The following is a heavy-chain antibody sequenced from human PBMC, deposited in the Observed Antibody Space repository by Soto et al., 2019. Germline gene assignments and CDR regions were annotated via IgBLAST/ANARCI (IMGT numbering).Heavy chain of an antibody. J-gene: IGHJ6*02. CDR2: IYPGDSDT. D-gene: IGHD6-19*01. V-gene: IGHV5-51*01. CDR3: ARQGSGWGDYYYGMDV. Sequence: PGESLKISCKGSGYSFTSYWIGWVRQMPGKGLEWMGIIYPGDSDTRYSPSFQGQVTISADKSIPTAYLQWSSLKASDTAMYYCARQGSGWGDYYYGMDVWGQGTTVTVSS. CDR1: GYSFTSYW.